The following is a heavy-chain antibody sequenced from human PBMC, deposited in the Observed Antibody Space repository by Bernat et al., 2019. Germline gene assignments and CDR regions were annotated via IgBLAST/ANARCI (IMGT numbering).Heavy chain of an antibody. J-gene: IGHJ4*02. CDR2: IYHSGST. CDR3: ARERFVIAAAGKPDDY. CDR1: GYSISSGYY. Sequence: QVQLQESGPGLVKPSETLSLTCAVSGYSISSGYYWGWIRQPPGKGLEWIGSIYHSGSTYYNPSLKSRVTISVEASKNQFSLKLSSVTAADTAVYYCARERFVIAAAGKPDDYWGQGTLVTVSS. V-gene: IGHV4-38-2*02. D-gene: IGHD6-13*01.